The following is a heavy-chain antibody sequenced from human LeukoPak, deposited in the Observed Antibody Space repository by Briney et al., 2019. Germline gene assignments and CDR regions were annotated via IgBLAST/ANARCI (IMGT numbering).Heavy chain of an antibody. CDR2: ISSSSSYI. D-gene: IGHD6-25*01. CDR3: ARVSRPIAAGYYYMDV. J-gene: IGHJ6*03. CDR1: GFTFSSYS. V-gene: IGHV3-21*01. Sequence: GGSLRLSCAASGFTFSSYSMNWVRQAPGKGLEWVSSISSSSSYIYYADSVKGRFTISRDNAKNSLYLQMNSLRAEDTAVYYCARVSRPIAAGYYYMDVWGKGTTVTVSS.